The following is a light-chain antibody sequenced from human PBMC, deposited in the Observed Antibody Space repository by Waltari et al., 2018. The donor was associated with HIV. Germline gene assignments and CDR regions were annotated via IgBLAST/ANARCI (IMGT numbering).Light chain of an antibody. CDR1: QHVGNM. V-gene: IGKV3-15*01. J-gene: IGKJ1*01. Sequence: EIVMTHSPVPLSMSLGERATLLCRASQHVGNMLSWYHQKIGQAPRLLIYAASTRATGIPARFSGSGSGTDFTLTINSLQPEDFALYYCQQYDNWPPRFGQGTKV. CDR3: QQYDNWPPR. CDR2: AAS.